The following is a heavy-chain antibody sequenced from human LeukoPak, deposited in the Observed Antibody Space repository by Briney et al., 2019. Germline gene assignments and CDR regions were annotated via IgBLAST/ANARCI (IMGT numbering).Heavy chain of an antibody. Sequence: PSETLSLTCTVSGGSVSSGTYYWSWIRQPPGKGLELIGHIYYTGNTHYVPSLKSRVTMSVDTPKNQFSLKLTSVTAADTAVYYCARGTNYYGSGDYWGQGTLVTVST. CDR3: ARGTNYYGSGDY. V-gene: IGHV4-61*01. CDR1: GGSVSSGTYY. J-gene: IGHJ4*02. CDR2: IYYTGNT. D-gene: IGHD3-10*01.